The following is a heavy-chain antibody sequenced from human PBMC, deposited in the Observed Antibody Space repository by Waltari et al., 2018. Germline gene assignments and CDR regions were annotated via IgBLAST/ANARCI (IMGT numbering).Heavy chain of an antibody. CDR2: IRSNNGHT. Sequence: QAQLVQSGAEVKKPGASVKVSCRASGYTFSDFGITWVRQAPGQGLEWMGWIRSNNGHTNLAQKCQGRLIMTEDTSPTTVYMELNYLTSDDTAVYYCARERHRLMEVGYLMALDPWGQGTLVTVSS. V-gene: IGHV1-18*01. CDR3: ARERHRLMEVGYLMALDP. CDR1: GYTFSDFG. J-gene: IGHJ5*02. D-gene: IGHD6-25*01.